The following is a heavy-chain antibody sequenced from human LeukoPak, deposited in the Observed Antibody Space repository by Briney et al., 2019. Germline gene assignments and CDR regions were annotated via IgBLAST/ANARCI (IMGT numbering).Heavy chain of an antibody. J-gene: IGHJ4*02. CDR2: IYYSGST. V-gene: IGHV4-59*07. CDR3: ARGELRYFDWLLDY. Sequence: SDTLSLICTVSGGSISSYYWSWIRQPPGKGLEWIGYIYYSGSTNYNPSLKSRVTISVDTSKNQFSLKLSSVTAADTAVYYCARGELRYFDWLLDYWGQGTLVTVSS. D-gene: IGHD3-9*01. CDR1: GGSISSYY.